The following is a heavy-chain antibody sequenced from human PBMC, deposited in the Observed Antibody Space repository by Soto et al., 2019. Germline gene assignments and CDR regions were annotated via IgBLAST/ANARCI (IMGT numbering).Heavy chain of an antibody. CDR2: IYYSGST. J-gene: IGHJ5*02. CDR3: ARRVIDWFDP. D-gene: IGHD2-21*01. CDR1: GGSISSSSYY. Sequence: QLQLQESGPGLVKPSETLSLTCTVSGGSISSSSYYWGWIRQPPGKGLEWIGSIYYSGSTYYNPPLKSRVTLYVDTSNNQFSLKLSYVTAADTAVYYCARRVIDWFDPWGQGTLVTVSS. V-gene: IGHV4-39*01.